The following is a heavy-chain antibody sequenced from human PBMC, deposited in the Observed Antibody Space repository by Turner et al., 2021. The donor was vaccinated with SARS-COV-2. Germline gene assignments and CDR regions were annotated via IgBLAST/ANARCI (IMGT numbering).Heavy chain of an antibody. D-gene: IGHD6-19*01. CDR3: AAGSAVAGTPQFYSYYYGMDV. J-gene: IGHJ6*02. CDR2: CDHEDGET. Sequence: QVQLVQSGAEVKKPGASVKVSCKVSGDTLTELSMHWVRQATGKVLEWMGGCDHEDGETIYAQKFQGRVTMTEDTSTDTAYMELSSLRSEDTAVYYCAAGSAVAGTPQFYSYYYGMDVWGQGTTVTVSS. CDR1: GDTLTELS. V-gene: IGHV1-24*01.